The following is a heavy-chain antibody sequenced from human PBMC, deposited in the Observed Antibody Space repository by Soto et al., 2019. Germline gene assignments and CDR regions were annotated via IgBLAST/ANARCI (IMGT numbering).Heavy chain of an antibody. CDR3: AREVKQRLGYYYIGLDV. CDR1: GDSIGTFY. CDR2: FSLNGDT. V-gene: IGHV4-4*07. Sequence: SETLSLTCAVSGDSIGTFYWSWFRQPAGGGLEWIGRFSLNGDTDYNPSLRSRLTMSFDTSKSQFSLRLSSVTAADTAVYYCAREVKQRLGYYYIGLDVWGQGTTVTASS. D-gene: IGHD6-25*01. J-gene: IGHJ6*02.